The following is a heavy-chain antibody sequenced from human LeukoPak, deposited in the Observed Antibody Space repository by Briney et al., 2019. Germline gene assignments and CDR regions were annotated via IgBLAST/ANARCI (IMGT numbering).Heavy chain of an antibody. J-gene: IGHJ4*02. CDR3: AQVATDY. CDR1: GYTFTGYY. Sequence: ASVKVSRKASGYTFTGYYIHWVRQAPGQGLEWMGWINPNSGAPNYAQNFQGRVTMTRDTSISTVYMELSRLRSDDTAVYYCAQVATDYWGQGTLVTVSS. CDR2: INPNSGAP. D-gene: IGHD5-12*01. V-gene: IGHV1-2*02.